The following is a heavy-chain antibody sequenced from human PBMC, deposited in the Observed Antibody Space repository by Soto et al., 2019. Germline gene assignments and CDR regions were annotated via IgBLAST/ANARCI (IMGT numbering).Heavy chain of an antibody. CDR1: GVPFSNYP. Sequence: PGGSLRLSCAASGVPFSNYPMTWVRQAPGKGLEWVSSISNSGRSTYLADSVRGRFTISRDNSKDTLYLQMNILSGDDTAVYYCAKGSRSSATGRFFFDYWGQGTLVTVSS. V-gene: IGHV3-23*01. J-gene: IGHJ4*02. CDR2: ISNSGRST. D-gene: IGHD6-19*01. CDR3: AKGSRSSATGRFFFDY.